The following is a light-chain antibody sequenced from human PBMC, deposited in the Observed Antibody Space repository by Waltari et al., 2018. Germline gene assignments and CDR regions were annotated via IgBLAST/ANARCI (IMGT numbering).Light chain of an antibody. CDR2: QDN. J-gene: IGLJ2*01. Sequence: SYDLTQPPALSVSPGETATITCSGENLERTFVYWYQQKAGQSPVLVVFQDNKRPSGIPERFSGSNSGSTATLIISGSQAMDEADYYCQAWDSGSYVVFGGGTKLTVL. V-gene: IGLV3-1*01. CDR3: QAWDSGSYVV. CDR1: NLERTF.